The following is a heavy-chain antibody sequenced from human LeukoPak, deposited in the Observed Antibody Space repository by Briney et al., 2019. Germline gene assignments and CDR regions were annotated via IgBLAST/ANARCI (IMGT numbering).Heavy chain of an antibody. CDR2: ISNNGGYT. J-gene: IGHJ4*02. V-gene: IGHV3-23*01. Sequence: TGGSLRLSCAASGFTFSSSAMSWVRQVPGKGLEWVSAISNNGGYTYYADSVQGRFTISRDNSKSTLYLQMNSLRAEDTAIYYCARSLPYGTTWYGRSDFWGQGTLVTVSS. D-gene: IGHD6-13*01. CDR3: ARSLPYGTTWYGRSDF. CDR1: GFTFSSSA.